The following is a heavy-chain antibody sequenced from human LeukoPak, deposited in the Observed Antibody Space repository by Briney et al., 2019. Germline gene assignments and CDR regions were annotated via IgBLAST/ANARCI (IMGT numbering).Heavy chain of an antibody. CDR2: ISSSITTI. V-gene: IGHV3-48*01. Sequence: PGGSLRLSCAASRFSFSGYGMNWVRQAPGKGLECVSYISSSITTIYYADSVKGRFTISRDNAKNSLYLQMNSLRAEDTAVYYCARMIATTGTKWFDPWGQGTLVTVSS. J-gene: IGHJ5*02. CDR1: RFSFSGYG. D-gene: IGHD6-13*01. CDR3: ARMIATTGTKWFDP.